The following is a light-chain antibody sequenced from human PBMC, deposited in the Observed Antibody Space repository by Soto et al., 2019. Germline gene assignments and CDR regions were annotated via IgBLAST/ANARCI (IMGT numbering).Light chain of an antibody. V-gene: IGKV3-20*01. J-gene: IGKJ1*01. Sequence: EIVRTQSPATLSLSPGERATLSCRASQSVSRNLAWYQQRPGQAPRLLLYGASTRATGIPARFSGSGSGTDFTLTISRLEPEDFAVYYCQQYGSSGTFGQGTKVDIK. CDR2: GAS. CDR1: QSVSRN. CDR3: QQYGSSGT.